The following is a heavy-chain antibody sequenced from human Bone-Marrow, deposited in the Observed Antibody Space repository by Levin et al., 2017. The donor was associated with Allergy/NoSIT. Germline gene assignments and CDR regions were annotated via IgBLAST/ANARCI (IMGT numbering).Heavy chain of an antibody. CDR1: GGSSSGYY. D-gene: IGHD3-22*01. V-gene: IGHV4-34*01. Sequence: SETLSLTCAVYGGSSSGYYWSWIRQPPGKGLEWIGEINHSGSTNYNPSLKSRVTISVDTSKNQFSLKLSSVTAADTAVYYCASLPTGRDSRKSTWFDPWGQGTLVTVSS. J-gene: IGHJ5*02. CDR3: ASLPTGRDSRKSTWFDP. CDR2: INHSGST.